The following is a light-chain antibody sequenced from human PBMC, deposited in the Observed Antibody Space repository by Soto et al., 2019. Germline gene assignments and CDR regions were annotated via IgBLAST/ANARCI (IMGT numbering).Light chain of an antibody. V-gene: IGLV2-14*03. CDR3: TSWTTSTTMI. CDR1: SSDIGAYNY. J-gene: IGLJ7*01. Sequence: QSALTQPASVSGSPGQSITISCTGTSSDIGAYNYVSWYQQHPGKAPKLMIYDVNIRPSGVSNRFSGSKPGNTASLTISGLQAEDEADYYCTSWTTSTTMIFGGGTQLTVL. CDR2: DVN.